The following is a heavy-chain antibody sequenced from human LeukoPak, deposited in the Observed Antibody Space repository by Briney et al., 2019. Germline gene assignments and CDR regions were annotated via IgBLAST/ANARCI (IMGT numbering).Heavy chain of an antibody. CDR3: VKSGGYGLIDY. V-gene: IGHV4-39*01. CDR2: IYYTGST. Sequence: PSETLSLTCAVSGASISGSGYYLGWIRQPPGKGLEWIGNIYYTGSTYYNASLQSRVTISIDTSKNQFSLRLNSVTAADTAMYYCVKSGGYGLIDYWGQGTLVTVSS. D-gene: IGHD1-26*01. CDR1: GASISGSGYY. J-gene: IGHJ4*02.